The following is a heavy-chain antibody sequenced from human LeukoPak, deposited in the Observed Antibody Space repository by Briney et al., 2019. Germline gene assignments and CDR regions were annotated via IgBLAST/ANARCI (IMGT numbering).Heavy chain of an antibody. D-gene: IGHD3-9*01. J-gene: IGHJ4*02. CDR1: GYTFTSYG. CDR3: ARDLLQYFDWLTMAGY. CDR2: ISAYNGNT. V-gene: IGHV1-18*01. Sequence: ASVKVTCKASGYTFTSYGISWVGQARGQGLDWMGWISAYNGNTKYAQRLQGRVTMTTDTSTTTAYVELRSLRSDDTAVYYCARDLLQYFDWLTMAGYWGQGTLVSVSS.